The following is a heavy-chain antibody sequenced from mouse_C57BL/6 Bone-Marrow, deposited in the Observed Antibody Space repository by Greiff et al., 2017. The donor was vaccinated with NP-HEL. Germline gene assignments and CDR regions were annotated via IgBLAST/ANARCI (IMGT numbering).Heavy chain of an antibody. CDR1: GFTFSSYA. CDR3: AREGKVWFAY. J-gene: IGHJ3*01. Sequence: EVMLVESGGGLVKPGGSLKLSCAASGFTFSSYAMSWVRQTPEKRLEWVATISDGGSYTYYPDNVKGRFTISRDNAKNNLYLQMSHLKSEDTAMYYCAREGKVWFAYWGQGTLVTVSA. V-gene: IGHV5-4*01. CDR2: ISDGGSYT.